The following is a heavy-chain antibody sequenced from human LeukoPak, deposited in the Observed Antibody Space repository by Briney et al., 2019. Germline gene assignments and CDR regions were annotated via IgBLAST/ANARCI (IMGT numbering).Heavy chain of an antibody. CDR1: GSTFSHYW. J-gene: IGHJ3*02. CDR2: INPDGSRT. V-gene: IGHV3-74*01. Sequence: GSLRLSCAASGSTFSHYWMHWVRQAPGKGLVWVSRINPDGSRTDYADSVAGRFTISRDNAKNTLYLQMNSLRADDTAVYYCSWDHTGKEDIWGQGTMVTVSS. D-gene: IGHD1-26*01. CDR3: SWDHTGKEDI.